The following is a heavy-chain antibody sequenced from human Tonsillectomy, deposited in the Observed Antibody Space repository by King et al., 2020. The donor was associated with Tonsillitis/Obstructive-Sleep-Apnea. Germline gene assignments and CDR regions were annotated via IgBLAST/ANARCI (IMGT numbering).Heavy chain of an antibody. V-gene: IGHV5-51*01. J-gene: IGHJ6*03. D-gene: IGHD5-18*01. CDR2: IYPGDFDT. CDR3: ARQGSYGPYYYYYMDV. Sequence: VQLVESGAEVKKPGESLKISCKGSGYSFTSYWIGWVRQMSGKGLEWMGIIYPGDFDTRYSPSFQGQVTISADKSISTAYLQWSSLKASDTAMYYCARQGSYGPYYYYYMDVWGKGTTVTVSS. CDR1: GYSFTSYW.